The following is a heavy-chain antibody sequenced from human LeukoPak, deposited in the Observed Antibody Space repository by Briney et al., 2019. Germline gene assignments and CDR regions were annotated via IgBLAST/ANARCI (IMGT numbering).Heavy chain of an antibody. Sequence: SGGSLRLSCAASGFTFSDYNMNWVRQAPGKGLEWISYISSSSSTIFHGDSVKGRFIISRDNAKNSLYLQMNSLRAEDTAVYYCARNPPEGGYLASWGQGTLVTVSS. V-gene: IGHV3-48*01. CDR2: ISSSSSTI. D-gene: IGHD3-22*01. CDR1: GFTFSDYN. CDR3: ARNPPEGGYLAS. J-gene: IGHJ4*02.